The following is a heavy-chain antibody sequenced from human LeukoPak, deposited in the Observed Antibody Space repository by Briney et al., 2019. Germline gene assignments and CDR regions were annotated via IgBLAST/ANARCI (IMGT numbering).Heavy chain of an antibody. V-gene: IGHV3-23*01. CDR2: LSGSGITT. CDR1: GFTFSNSA. Sequence: PGGSLRLSCAASGFTFSNSAVSWVRQAPGKGLEWVSTLSGSGITTYYADSVKGRFTIPRDNSKNTLYLQMNSLRAEDTAVYYCAKGIYSSGWSYFDYWGHGTLVTVSS. D-gene: IGHD6-19*01. CDR3: AKGIYSSGWSYFDY. J-gene: IGHJ4*01.